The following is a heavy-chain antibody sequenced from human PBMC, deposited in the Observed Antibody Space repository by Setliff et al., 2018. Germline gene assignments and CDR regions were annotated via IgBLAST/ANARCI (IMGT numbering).Heavy chain of an antibody. CDR1: GVSVASHY. J-gene: IGHJ5*02. Sequence: SETLSLTCTVSGVSVASHYWSWIRQAPGTGLEWIAYVHDNGETNQNPSLKSRVTISVDTSKNQFALKMTSVTAADTAIYYCARGSTGIYDPWGQGILVTVSS. CDR2: VHDNGET. V-gene: IGHV4-59*02. CDR3: ARGSTGIYDP. D-gene: IGHD1-1*01.